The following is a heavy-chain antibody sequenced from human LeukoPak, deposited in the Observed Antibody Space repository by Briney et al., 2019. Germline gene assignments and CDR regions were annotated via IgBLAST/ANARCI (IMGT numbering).Heavy chain of an antibody. V-gene: IGHV3-11*04. Sequence: GGSLRLSCAASGFTFSDYYMSWVRQAPGKGLEWVSYISGSGTTIYYADSVKGRFTISRDNAKNSLFLQMNSLRAEDTAVYYCARDSPAAGQGFFDSWGQGTLVTVSS. CDR1: GFTFSDYY. CDR3: ARDSPAAGQGFFDS. CDR2: ISGSGTTI. J-gene: IGHJ4*02. D-gene: IGHD6-13*01.